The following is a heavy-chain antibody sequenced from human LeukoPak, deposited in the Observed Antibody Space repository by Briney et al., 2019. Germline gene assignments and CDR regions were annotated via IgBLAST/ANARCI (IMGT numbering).Heavy chain of an antibody. CDR1: GGSISSGDYY. CDR3: AREVMCSSTSCYLAFRYYYYYMDV. D-gene: IGHD2-2*01. Sequence: SETLSLTCTVSGGSISSGDYYWSWIRQPPGKGLEWIGYIYYSGSTYYNPSLKSRVTISVGTSKNQFSLKLSSVTAADTAVYYCAREVMCSSTSCYLAFRYYYYYMDVWGKGTTVTVSS. V-gene: IGHV4-30-4*08. J-gene: IGHJ6*03. CDR2: IYYSGST.